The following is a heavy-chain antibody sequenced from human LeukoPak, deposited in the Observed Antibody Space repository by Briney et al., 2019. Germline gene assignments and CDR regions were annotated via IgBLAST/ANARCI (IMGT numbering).Heavy chain of an antibody. CDR1: GFTFSSYA. Sequence: GGSLRLSCAASGFTFSSYAMSWVRQAPGKGLEWVSAISGSGGSTYYADSVKGRFTISRDNSKNTLYLQMNSLRAEDTAVYYCARSGSTLVVVPAAQGDWFDPWGQGTLVTVSS. D-gene: IGHD2-2*01. J-gene: IGHJ5*02. CDR2: ISGSGGST. CDR3: ARSGSTLVVVPAAQGDWFDP. V-gene: IGHV3-23*01.